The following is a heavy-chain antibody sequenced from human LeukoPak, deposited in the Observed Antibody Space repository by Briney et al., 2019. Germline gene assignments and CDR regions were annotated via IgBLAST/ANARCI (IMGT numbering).Heavy chain of an antibody. V-gene: IGHV1-46*01. J-gene: IGHJ6*03. Sequence: ASVKVSCKASGYTFTSYYMHWVRQAPGQGLEWMGIINPSGGSTSYAQKFQGRVTMTRDMSTSTVYMKLSSLRSEDTAVYYCARDGVEADYYYYMDVWGKGTTVTVSS. CDR1: GYTFTSYY. D-gene: IGHD2-15*01. CDR3: ARDGVEADYYYYMDV. CDR2: INPSGGST.